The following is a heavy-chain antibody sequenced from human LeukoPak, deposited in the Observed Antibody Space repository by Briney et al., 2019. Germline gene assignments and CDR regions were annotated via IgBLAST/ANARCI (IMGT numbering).Heavy chain of an antibody. J-gene: IGHJ4*02. Sequence: SQTLSLTCTVSGGSISSGDYYWSWIRQPPGKGLEWIGYIYYSGSTYYNPSLKSRVTISVDTSKNQFSLKLSSVTAADTAVYYCARDSGDYVKFDYWGQGTLVTVSS. D-gene: IGHD1-26*01. V-gene: IGHV4-30-4*08. CDR1: GGSISSGDYY. CDR3: ARDSGDYVKFDY. CDR2: IYYSGST.